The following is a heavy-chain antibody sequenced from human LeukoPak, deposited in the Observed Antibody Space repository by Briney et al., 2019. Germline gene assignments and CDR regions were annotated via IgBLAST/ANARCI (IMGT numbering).Heavy chain of an antibody. V-gene: IGHV4-61*05. CDR3: ARSQRSGYYYFDY. CDR2: IYYSGST. D-gene: IGHD3-3*01. J-gene: IGHJ4*02. CDR1: GGSISSSSYY. Sequence: SETLSLTCTVSGGSISSSSYYWGWIRQPPGKGLEWIGYIYYSGSTNYNPSLKSRVTISVDTSKNQFSLKLSSVTAADTAVYYCARSQRSGYYYFDYWGQGTLVTVSS.